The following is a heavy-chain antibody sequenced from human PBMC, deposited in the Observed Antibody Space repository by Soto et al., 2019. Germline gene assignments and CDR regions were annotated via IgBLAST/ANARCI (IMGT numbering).Heavy chain of an antibody. CDR2: ISGSGGST. Sequence: PGGSLRLSCAASGFTFISYAIICFRHAPGKGLEWVSAISGSGGSTYYADSVKGRFTISRDNSKNTLYLQMNSLRAEDTAVYYCASKPTDYWGQGTLVTVSS. CDR1: GFTFISYA. V-gene: IGHV3-23*01. J-gene: IGHJ4*02. CDR3: ASKPTDY.